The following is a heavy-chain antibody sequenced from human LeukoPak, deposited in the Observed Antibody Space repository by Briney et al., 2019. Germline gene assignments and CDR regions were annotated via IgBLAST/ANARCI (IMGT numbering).Heavy chain of an antibody. V-gene: IGHV3-33*01. J-gene: IGHJ6*02. Sequence: PGGSLRLSSAASGFTFSSYGMHWVRQAPGKGLEWVAVIWYDGSNKYYADSVKGRFTISRDNSKNTLYLQMNSLRAEDTAVYYCARDQGYYDSSGYRTYYYYGMDVCGQGTTVTVSS. CDR3: ARDQGYYDSSGYRTYYYYGMDV. CDR1: GFTFSSYG. CDR2: IWYDGSNK. D-gene: IGHD3-22*01.